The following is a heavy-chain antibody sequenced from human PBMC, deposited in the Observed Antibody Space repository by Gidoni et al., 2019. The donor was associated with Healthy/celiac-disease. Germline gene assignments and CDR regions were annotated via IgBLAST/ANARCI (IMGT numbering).Heavy chain of an antibody. Sequence: QVQLVESGGGVVQPGRSLRLSCAASGFTFSSYAMHWVRQAPGKGLEWVAVISYDGSNKYYADSVKGRFTISRDNSKNTLYLQRNSLRAEDTAVYYCARVRFDWLLSHYFEYWGQGTLVTVSS. V-gene: IGHV3-30-3*01. CDR1: GFTFSSYA. D-gene: IGHD3-9*01. J-gene: IGHJ4*02. CDR3: ARVRFDWLLSHYFEY. CDR2: ISYDGSNK.